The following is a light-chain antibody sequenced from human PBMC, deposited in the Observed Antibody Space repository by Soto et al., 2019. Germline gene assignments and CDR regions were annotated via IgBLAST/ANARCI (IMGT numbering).Light chain of an antibody. V-gene: IGKV3D-20*02. J-gene: IGKJ1*01. CDR3: QQHSNWFSWS. CDR1: QSVRSSY. Sequence: TVLTPSPGTLSLSPGERATLSCRASQSVRSSYLAWYQQNPWQAARVLVYGASSRATGIPDRFSCSGSGTDFTLTIITLEPDDFAGYYCQQHSNWFSWSFGQGTKV. CDR2: GAS.